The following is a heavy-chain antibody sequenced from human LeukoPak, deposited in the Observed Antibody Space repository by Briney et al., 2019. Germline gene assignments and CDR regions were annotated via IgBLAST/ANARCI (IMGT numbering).Heavy chain of an antibody. Sequence: GGSLRLSCAASGFTFSSYGMNWVRQAPGKGLEWVSYISGSSSTITLADSVKGRFTISRDNAKNSLFLQMSSLRAEDTAVYYCARDGYGFDYWGQGTLVTVSS. CDR1: GFTFSSYG. CDR3: ARDGYGFDY. V-gene: IGHV3-48*01. D-gene: IGHD5-18*01. CDR2: ISGSSSTI. J-gene: IGHJ4*02.